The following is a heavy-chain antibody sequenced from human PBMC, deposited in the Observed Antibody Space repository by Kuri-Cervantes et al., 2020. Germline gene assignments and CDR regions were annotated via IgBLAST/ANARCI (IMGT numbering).Heavy chain of an antibody. Sequence: GGSLRLSCAASGFTFSSYSMNWVRQAPGKGLEWVSYISSSGDNVHYADFVKGRFTISRDNAKNSLYLQMDSLRAEDAAMYYCVRDFRDLQRCRGDCLSWWGQGTLVTVSS. V-gene: IGHV3-48*04. D-gene: IGHD2-21*02. CDR3: VRDFRDLQRCRGDCLSW. J-gene: IGHJ4*02. CDR1: GFTFSSYS. CDR2: ISSSGDNV.